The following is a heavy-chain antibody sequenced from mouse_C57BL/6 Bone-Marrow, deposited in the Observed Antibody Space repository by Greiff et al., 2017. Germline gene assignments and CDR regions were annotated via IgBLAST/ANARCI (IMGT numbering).Heavy chain of an antibody. CDR1: GFTFSDYG. D-gene: IGHD1-1*01. CDR2: ISSGSSTI. CDR3: AMGSTWYFDV. J-gene: IGHJ1*03. V-gene: IGHV5-17*01. Sequence: EVQLVESGGGLVKPGGSLKLSCAASGFTFSDYGMHWVRQAPEQGLEWVAYISSGSSTIDYADTVKGRFTISRDNAKNTLFLQMTSLESEDTAMYYCAMGSTWYFDVWGTGTTVTVSS.